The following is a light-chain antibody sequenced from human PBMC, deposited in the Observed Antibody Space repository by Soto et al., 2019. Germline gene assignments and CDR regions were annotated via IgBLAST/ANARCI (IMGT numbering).Light chain of an antibody. CDR1: SSDVGGYKY. V-gene: IGLV2-18*01. CDR2: DVN. CDR3: SLYSSNGSLI. Sequence: QSALTQPRSVSGSPGQSVTISCTGTSSDVGGYKYVSRYQQAPGTAPKLIIYDVNNRPSGAPDRFSGSTSGNTASLTISGLQAEDETDYFCSLYSSNGSLIFGPGTKVTVL. J-gene: IGLJ1*01.